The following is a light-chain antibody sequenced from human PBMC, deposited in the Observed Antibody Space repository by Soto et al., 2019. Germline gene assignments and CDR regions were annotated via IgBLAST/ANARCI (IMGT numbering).Light chain of an antibody. CDR2: GAS. CDR3: QQHSKWPRT. V-gene: IGKV3-15*01. CDR1: ESVSSN. Sequence: EIVMTQSPATLSASPGERATLSCRASESVSSNLAWYQQKPGQAPRLLFYGASTRATDIPARFSGTGSGTEFTLTISSLQSEDFAVYYCQQHSKWPRTFGQGTKVDI. J-gene: IGKJ1*01.